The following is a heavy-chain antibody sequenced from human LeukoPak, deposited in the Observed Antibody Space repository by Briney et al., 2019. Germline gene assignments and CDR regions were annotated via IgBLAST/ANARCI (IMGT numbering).Heavy chain of an antibody. Sequence: GGSLRLSCAASGFTFSNYGLHWVRQAPGKGLEWVAFTRYDGSNEHYSDSVKGRFTIFRDNSKNTLYLQMNSLRAEDTAVYSCAKGLMTTVTPLGYWGQGTLVTVSS. J-gene: IGHJ4*02. D-gene: IGHD4-17*01. CDR2: TRYDGSNE. CDR1: GFTFSNYG. CDR3: AKGLMTTVTPLGY. V-gene: IGHV3-30*02.